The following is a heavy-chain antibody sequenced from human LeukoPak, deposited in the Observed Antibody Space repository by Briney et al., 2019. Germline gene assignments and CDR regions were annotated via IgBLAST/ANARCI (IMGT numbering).Heavy chain of an antibody. J-gene: IGHJ3*02. CDR1: GFTFSSYA. Sequence: GGSLRLSCAASGFTFSSYAMSWVRQAPGKGLEWVSAISGSGGSTYYADSVRGRSTISRDNSKNTLYLQMNSLRAEDTAVYYCAKDPHLWPDAFDIWGQGTMVTVSS. CDR3: AKDPHLWPDAFDI. CDR2: ISGSGGST. D-gene: IGHD3-10*01. V-gene: IGHV3-23*01.